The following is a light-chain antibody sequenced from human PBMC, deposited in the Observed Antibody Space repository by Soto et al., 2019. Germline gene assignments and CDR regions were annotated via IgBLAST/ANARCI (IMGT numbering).Light chain of an antibody. J-gene: IGKJ1*01. Sequence: DIQLTQTPSTLSASIGDRVTITCRASQSLSGWLAWYQQTPGKAPKLLISDAFRLESGVPSRFRGSGSGTEFSLTITSLQPGDSATFYCQQYASYPWTFXRGTKADIK. V-gene: IGKV1-5*01. CDR2: DAF. CDR1: QSLSGW. CDR3: QQYASYPWT.